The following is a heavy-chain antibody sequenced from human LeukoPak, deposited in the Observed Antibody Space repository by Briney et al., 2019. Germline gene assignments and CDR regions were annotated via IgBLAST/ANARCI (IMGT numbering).Heavy chain of an antibody. D-gene: IGHD5-24*01. Sequence: GGSLRLSCAASGFIFTTYGMHWVRQAPGKGLEWVAFIRYDGIYKYYADSVKGRFAVSRDDSRNTLFLQMNSLRAEDTATYYCAREGGDGYNWDYFDYWGQGTLVTVSS. CDR2: IRYDGIYK. J-gene: IGHJ4*02. V-gene: IGHV3-30*02. CDR1: GFIFTTYG. CDR3: AREGGDGYNWDYFDY.